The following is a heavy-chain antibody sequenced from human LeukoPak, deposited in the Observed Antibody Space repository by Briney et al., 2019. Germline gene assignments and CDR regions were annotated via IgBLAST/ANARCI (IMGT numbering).Heavy chain of an antibody. V-gene: IGHV1-18*04. J-gene: IGHJ5*02. CDR2: ISAYNGNT. CDR1: GYTFTSYG. D-gene: IGHD3-9*01. CDR3: ARGPYDILTGYFNWFDP. Sequence: GASVKVSCKASGYTFTSYGISWVRQAPGQGLEWMGWISAYNGNTNYAQKLQGRVTMTTDTSTSTAYMELRSLGSDDTAVYYCARGPYDILTGYFNWFDPWGQGTLVTVSS.